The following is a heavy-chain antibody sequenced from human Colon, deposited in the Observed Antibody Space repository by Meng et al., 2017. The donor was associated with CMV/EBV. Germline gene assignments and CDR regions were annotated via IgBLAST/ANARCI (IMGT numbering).Heavy chain of an antibody. V-gene: IGHV4-39*07. CDR3: ARDDEFCSGGSCYYFDY. CDR2: IYYRGST. CDR1: GGSMSSSSYY. D-gene: IGHD2-15*01. J-gene: IGHJ4*02. Sequence: SETLSLTCTVSGGSMSSSSYYWGWIRQPPGKGLEWIGSIYYRGSTYYNPSLKSRVTISVDTSKNQFSLKLRSVTAADTAVYYCARDDEFCSGGSCYYFDYWGQGTLVTVSS.